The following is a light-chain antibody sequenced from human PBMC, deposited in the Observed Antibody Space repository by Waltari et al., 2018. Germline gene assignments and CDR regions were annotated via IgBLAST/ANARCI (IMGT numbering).Light chain of an antibody. CDR2: AAS. CDR1: QGIRND. J-gene: IGKJ1*01. Sequence: AIQMTQSPSSLSASVGDRVTITCRASQGIRNDLGWYRHKPGEAPELLIYAASTLHTGVPSRFSGSSSGTAFTLIISSLQPEDFATYYCLQDNSYPWTFGQGTKVEIK. V-gene: IGKV1-6*01. CDR3: LQDNSYPWT.